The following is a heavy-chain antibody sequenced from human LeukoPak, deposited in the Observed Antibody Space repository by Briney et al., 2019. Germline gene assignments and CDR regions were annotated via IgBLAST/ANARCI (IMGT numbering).Heavy chain of an antibody. CDR3: AKYGSGSYSLDY. Sequence: GGSLRLSCAASEFTFSSYGMHWVRQAPGKGLEWVAFIRFDGSNKYYADSVKGRFTISRDNSKNTLYMQMNSLRAEDTAVYYCAKYGSGSYSLDYWGQGTLVTISS. J-gene: IGHJ4*02. CDR1: EFTFSSYG. D-gene: IGHD3-10*01. V-gene: IGHV3-30*02. CDR2: IRFDGSNK.